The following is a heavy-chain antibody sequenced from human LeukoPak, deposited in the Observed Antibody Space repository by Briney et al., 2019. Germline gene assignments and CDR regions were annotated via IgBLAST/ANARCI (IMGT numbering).Heavy chain of an antibody. J-gene: IGHJ4*02. CDR1: GFTVSSNY. Sequence: GGSLRLSCAASGFTVSSNYMSWVRQAPGKGLEWVSYISSSGSTIYYADSVKGRFTISRDNAKNSLYLQMNSLRAEDTAVYYCARDYHYSNYYFDYWGQGTLVTVSS. D-gene: IGHD4-4*01. CDR2: ISSSGSTI. V-gene: IGHV3-11*01. CDR3: ARDYHYSNYYFDY.